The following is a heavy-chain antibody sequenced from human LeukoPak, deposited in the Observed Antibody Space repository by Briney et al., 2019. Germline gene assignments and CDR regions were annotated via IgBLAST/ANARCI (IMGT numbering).Heavy chain of an antibody. CDR3: ARAQGAGYFLGGPYFDY. D-gene: IGHD3-9*01. Sequence: GGSLRLSCAASGFTFSRSSMSWVRQAPGKGLEWVSSISTTSYIYYADSVKGRFTISRDNAQNSLYLQMNSLRAEDTAVYYCARAQGAGYFLGGPYFDYWGQGTLVTVSS. CDR2: ISTTSYI. J-gene: IGHJ4*02. V-gene: IGHV3-21*04. CDR1: GFTFSRSS.